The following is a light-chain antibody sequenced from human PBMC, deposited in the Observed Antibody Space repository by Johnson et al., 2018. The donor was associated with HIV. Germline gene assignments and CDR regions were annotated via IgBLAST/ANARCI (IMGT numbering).Light chain of an antibody. Sequence: QSALTQPPSVSATPGQKVTISCSGSSSNIGNNYVSWYQQLPGTAPKLLIYENNKRPSGIPDRFSGSKSGATATLGITGLQPGDEADYYCGIWDSSLSPLYVFGTGTTITVL. V-gene: IGLV1-51*02. CDR1: SSNIGNNY. J-gene: IGLJ1*01. CDR2: ENN. CDR3: GIWDSSLSPLYV.